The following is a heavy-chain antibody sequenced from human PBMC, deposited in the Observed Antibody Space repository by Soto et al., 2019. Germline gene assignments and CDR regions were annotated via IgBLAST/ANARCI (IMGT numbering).Heavy chain of an antibody. CDR3: ARVWDKSSGWYIDY. CDR2: ICAYNGNT. J-gene: IGHJ4*02. V-gene: IGHV1-18*01. CDR1: GYTFTSYG. D-gene: IGHD6-19*01. Sequence: GASVKVSCKASGYTFTSYGISWVRRAPGQGLEWMGWICAYNGNTNYAQKLQGRVTMTTDTSTSTAYMELRSLRSDDTAVYYCARVWDKSSGWYIDYWGQGTLVTVSS.